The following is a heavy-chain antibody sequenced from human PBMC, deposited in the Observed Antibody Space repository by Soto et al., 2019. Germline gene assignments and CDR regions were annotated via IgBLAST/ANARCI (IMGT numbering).Heavy chain of an antibody. V-gene: IGHV1-8*01. CDR2: MNPSSGET. CDR1: GYNFTNFD. Sequence: ASVKVSCKTSGYNFTNFDINWVRQAPVLGLVWMGWMNPSSGETGSAQNFQGRVTMTKDISTRTFFMQLTSLRSEDTAIYYCARLAEYCNGIKCYSNFDFWGRGTQVTVSS. D-gene: IGHD2-15*01. J-gene: IGHJ4*01. CDR3: ARLAEYCNGIKCYSNFDF.